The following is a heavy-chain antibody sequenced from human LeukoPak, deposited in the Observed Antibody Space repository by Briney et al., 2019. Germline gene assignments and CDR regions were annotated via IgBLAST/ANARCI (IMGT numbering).Heavy chain of an antibody. CDR3: ARGYDYGDYGVVE. CDR1: GFTFSNYG. CDR2: IWYDGSNK. D-gene: IGHD4-17*01. V-gene: IGHV3-33*01. J-gene: IGHJ4*02. Sequence: GGSLRLSCAASGFTFSNYGMHWVRQAPGKGLEWVAVIWYDGSNKYYSDSVRGRFTISRDNSKNTLYLQMNSLRAEDTAVYCCARGYDYGDYGVVEWGQGTLVTVSS.